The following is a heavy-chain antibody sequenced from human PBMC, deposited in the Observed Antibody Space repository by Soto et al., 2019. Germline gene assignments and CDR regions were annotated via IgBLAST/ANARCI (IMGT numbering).Heavy chain of an antibody. CDR1: GDSISSSTYY. CDR2: IHYSGST. Sequence: PSETLSLTCTVSGDSISSSTYYWGWIRQSPGKGLEWIGNIHYSGSTYYNPSLKSRVTISVDTSKNQFSLKLSSVTAADTAVYYCARASGGSGSYYNLYYYYYGMDVWGQGTTVTVSS. V-gene: IGHV4-39*07. J-gene: IGHJ6*02. D-gene: IGHD3-10*01. CDR3: ARASGGSGSYYNLYYYYYGMDV.